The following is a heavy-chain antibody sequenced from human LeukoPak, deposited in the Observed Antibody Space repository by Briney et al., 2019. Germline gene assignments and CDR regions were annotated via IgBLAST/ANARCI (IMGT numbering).Heavy chain of an antibody. V-gene: IGHV3-23*01. J-gene: IGHJ4*02. CDR3: AKDRRIVGATLFDY. Sequence: PGGSLRLSCAASGFTFSSYAMSWVRQAPGRGLEWVSTISGRGGSTYYADSVKGRFTISRDNSKNTLYLQMNSLRAEDTAVYYCAKDRRIVGATLFDYWGQGTLVTVSS. CDR1: GFTFSSYA. D-gene: IGHD1-26*01. CDR2: ISGRGGST.